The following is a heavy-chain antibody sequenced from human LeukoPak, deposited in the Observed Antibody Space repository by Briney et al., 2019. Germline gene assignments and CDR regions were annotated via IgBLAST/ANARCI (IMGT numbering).Heavy chain of an antibody. J-gene: IGHJ3*02. V-gene: IGHV1-69*05. D-gene: IGHD3-22*01. CDR3: ARAAYYYDSSGKDAFDI. CDR2: IIPIFGTA. CDR1: GGTFSSYA. Sequence: ASVKVSCKASGGTFSSYAISWVRQAPGQGLEWMGGIIPIFGTANYAQKFQGRVTITTDESTSTAYMELSSLRSEDTAVYYCARAAYYYDSSGKDAFDIWGQGTMVTVFS.